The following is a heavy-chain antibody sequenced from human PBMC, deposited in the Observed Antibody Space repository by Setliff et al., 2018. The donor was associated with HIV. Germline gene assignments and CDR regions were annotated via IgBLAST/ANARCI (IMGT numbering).Heavy chain of an antibody. CDR2: INSATGGT. Sequence: ASVKVSCKASGYTFTDNYIHWVRQAPGQELEWMAWINSATGGTNYAQNFQGWVTVTRDTSINTVYMELSSLTSDDTAVYYCARDYLHVFDIWGQGTMVTVSS. V-gene: IGHV1-2*04. J-gene: IGHJ3*02. CDR3: ARDYLHVFDI. CDR1: GYTFTDNY.